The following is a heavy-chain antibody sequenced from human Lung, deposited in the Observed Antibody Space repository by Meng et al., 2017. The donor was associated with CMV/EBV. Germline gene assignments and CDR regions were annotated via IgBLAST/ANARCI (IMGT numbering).Heavy chain of an antibody. CDR2: ISSSGSTI. Sequence: SLFTFSSYEMNWVRQAPGKGLEWVSYISSSGSTIYYADSVKGRFTISRDNAKNSLYLQMNSLRAEDTAVYYCARAGITMVRGVMVDYYGMDVWXQGTTVTVSS. CDR3: ARAGITMVRGVMVDYYGMDV. D-gene: IGHD3-10*01. CDR1: LFTFSSYE. V-gene: IGHV3-48*03. J-gene: IGHJ6*02.